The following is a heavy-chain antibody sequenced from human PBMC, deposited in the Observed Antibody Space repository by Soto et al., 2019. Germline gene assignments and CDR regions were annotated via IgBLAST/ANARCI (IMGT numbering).Heavy chain of an antibody. V-gene: IGHV4-59*01. D-gene: IGHD6-13*01. CDR2: IYYSGST. CDR1: GGSISSYY. CDR3: ARGLGIAAAGTNWFDP. Sequence: SETLSLTCTVSGGSISSYYWSWIRQPPGKGLEWIGYIYYSGSTNYNLSLKSRVTISVDTSKNQFSLKLSSVTAADTAVYYCARGLGIAAAGTNWFDPWGQGTLVTVSS. J-gene: IGHJ5*02.